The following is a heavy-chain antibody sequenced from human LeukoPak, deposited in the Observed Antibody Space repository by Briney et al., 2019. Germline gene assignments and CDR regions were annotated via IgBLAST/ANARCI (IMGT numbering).Heavy chain of an antibody. CDR1: GGTFSSYA. V-gene: IGHV1-69*05. CDR2: IIPIFGTA. CDR3: ARVNSMVVTPTYYFDY. D-gene: IGHD4-23*01. Sequence: SVKVSCKASGGTFSSYAISWVRQAPGQGLEWMGGIIPIFGTANYAQKFQGRVTITTDESTGTAYMELSSLRSEDTAVYYCARVNSMVVTPTYYFDYWGQGTLVTVSS. J-gene: IGHJ4*02.